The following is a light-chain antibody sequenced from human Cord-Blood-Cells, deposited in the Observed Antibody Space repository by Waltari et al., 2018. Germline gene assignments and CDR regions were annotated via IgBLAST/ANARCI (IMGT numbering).Light chain of an antibody. V-gene: IGLV2-14*01. CDR3: SSYTSSSTLV. CDR2: EVS. J-gene: IGLJ2*01. CDR1: SSAVGGHNY. Sequence: QSALTQPASVSGSPGPSITISCTGTSSAVGGHNYVSWYQQHPGKAPKLMIYEVSTRPSGVSNRFSGSKSGNTASLTISGLQAEDEADYYCSSYTSSSTLVFGGGTKLTVL.